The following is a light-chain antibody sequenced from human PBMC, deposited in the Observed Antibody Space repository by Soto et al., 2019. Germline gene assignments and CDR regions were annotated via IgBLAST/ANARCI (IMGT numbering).Light chain of an antibody. CDR3: SSYTSSSPLHV. V-gene: IGLV2-14*01. CDR2: DVS. J-gene: IGLJ1*01. CDR1: SSYVGGYNY. Sequence: QSALTQPASVSGSTGQSITITCTGTSSYVGGYNYVSWYQQHPDKAPELMISDVSSRPSGVSNRFSGSKSGNTASLTISGLQDEDEADSYCSSYTSSSPLHVFGTGTQLTVL.